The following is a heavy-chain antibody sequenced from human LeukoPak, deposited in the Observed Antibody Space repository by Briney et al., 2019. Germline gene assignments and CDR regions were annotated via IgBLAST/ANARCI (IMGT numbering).Heavy chain of an antibody. Sequence: PGGSLRLSCAASGFTFSSYSMNWVRQAPGKGLEWVSSISSSSSYIYYADSVKGRFTISSDNSRNTLYLQMNSLRAEDTAVYYCARDRQGGNWGDFDFWGQGTLVTVSS. CDR1: GFTFSSYS. CDR2: ISSSSSYI. CDR3: ARDRQGGNWGDFDF. D-gene: IGHD3-16*01. V-gene: IGHV3-21*01. J-gene: IGHJ4*02.